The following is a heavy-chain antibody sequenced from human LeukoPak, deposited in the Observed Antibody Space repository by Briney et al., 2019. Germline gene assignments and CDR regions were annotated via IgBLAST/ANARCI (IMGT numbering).Heavy chain of an antibody. Sequence: SQTLSLTCPVSGGSISRGGYYWSWIRQRPGKGLEWIGYIYYSGSTYYNPSLESRVSISLDTSRNQFSLDLNSMTAADTAVDYGARAEREFSGTGGYFDSWGQGSLVIVSS. CDR2: IYYSGST. V-gene: IGHV4-31*03. J-gene: IGHJ4*02. CDR1: GGSISRGGYY. CDR3: ARAEREFSGTGGYFDS. D-gene: IGHD2-15*01.